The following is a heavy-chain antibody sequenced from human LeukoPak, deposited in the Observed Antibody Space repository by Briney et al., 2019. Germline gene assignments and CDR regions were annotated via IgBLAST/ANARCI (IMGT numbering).Heavy chain of an antibody. CDR2: SRNKGNSYST. D-gene: IGHD1-1*01. V-gene: IGHV3-72*01. CDR3: VRVQTGGAFDI. CDR1: GLTAGDYY. J-gene: IGHJ3*02. Sequence: HPGGSLRLSCAASGLTAGDYYMDWVRQTPGKGLEWVGRSRNKGNSYSTDFAATVKGRFTISRDESKHSLFLQRNGLKIEDTAVYYCVRVQTGGAFDIWGQGTMVTVST.